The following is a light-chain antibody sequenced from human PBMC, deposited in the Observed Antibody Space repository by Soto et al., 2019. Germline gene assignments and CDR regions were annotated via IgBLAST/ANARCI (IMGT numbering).Light chain of an antibody. CDR1: SSDVGGYNY. CDR2: DVN. J-gene: IGLJ1*01. Sequence: QSALTQPRSVSGSPGQSVTISCTGTSSDVGGYNYVSWYQHHPGKAPKVVIYDVNKRPSGVPDRFSGSKSGNTASLTISGLQADDEADYFCSTYAVNSYVFGTGTKLTVL. V-gene: IGLV2-11*01. CDR3: STYAVNSYV.